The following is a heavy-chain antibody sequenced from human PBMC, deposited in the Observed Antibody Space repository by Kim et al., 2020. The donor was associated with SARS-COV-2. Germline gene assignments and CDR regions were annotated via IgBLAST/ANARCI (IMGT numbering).Heavy chain of an antibody. CDR2: INHSGST. D-gene: IGHD6-6*01. V-gene: IGHV4-34*01. CDR1: GGSFSGYY. J-gene: IGHJ6*02. Sequence: SETLSLTCAVYGGSFSGYYLSWIRQPPGKGLEWIGEINHSGSTNYNPSLKSRVTISVDTSKNQFSLKLSSVTAADTAVYYCARVGEYSSSWLLYYGMDVWGQGTTVTVSS. CDR3: ARVGEYSSSWLLYYGMDV.